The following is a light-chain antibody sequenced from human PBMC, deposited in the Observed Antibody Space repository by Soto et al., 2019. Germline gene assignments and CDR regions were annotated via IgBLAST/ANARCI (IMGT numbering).Light chain of an antibody. CDR3: QQRHMWPIT. CDR1: QSFRGL. CDR2: DAY. J-gene: IGKJ5*01. V-gene: IGKV3-11*01. Sequence: EVVLTQSPVTLSLSPGERATLSCRASQSFRGLLAWYQQKPGQAPRLLIYDAYNRATCIPPRFSGSGSGTDFTLTISSLEPADSAVYYLQQRHMWPITFGQGTRLEIK.